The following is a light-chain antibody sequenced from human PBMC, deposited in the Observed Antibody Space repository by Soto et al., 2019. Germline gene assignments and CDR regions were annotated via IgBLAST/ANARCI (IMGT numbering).Light chain of an antibody. CDR1: QNIADY. CDR2: SSS. J-gene: IGKJ4*01. V-gene: IGKV1-39*01. CDR3: LQNFTTHIT. Sequence: VRVTQSPASVSASAGDTVTITGRASQNIADYLIWYQQKPGKAPKLLMYSSSILHDGVSSRFSGDGSGTAFTLTITGLQPEDFATYYCLQNFTTHITFGGGTKVDIK.